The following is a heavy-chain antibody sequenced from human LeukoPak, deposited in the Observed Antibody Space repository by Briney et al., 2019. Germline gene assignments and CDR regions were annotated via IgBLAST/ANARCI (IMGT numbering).Heavy chain of an antibody. J-gene: IGHJ4*02. CDR3: ASPRTSYRYTFDY. V-gene: IGHV4-4*09. CDR2: ISTSGST. Sequence: SETLALTCAVSVASISNYYWSWIRQAPGKGLEWIGYISTSGSTNYNPSLKSRVSISLDTSNNRFSLNLNFVTAADTAVYFCASPRTSYRYTFDYWGPGALVTVSS. D-gene: IGHD5-18*01. CDR1: VASISNYY.